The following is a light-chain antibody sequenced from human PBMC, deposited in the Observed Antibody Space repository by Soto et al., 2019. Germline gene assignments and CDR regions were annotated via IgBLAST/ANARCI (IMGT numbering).Light chain of an antibody. CDR2: GAS. CDR1: QSITSSY. V-gene: IGKV3-20*01. CDR3: QQNYLTPYT. Sequence: EIVLTQSPGTLSLSPGERATLSCRASQSITSSYLAWYQQKPGQAPRLLIYGASRRATDIPDRFSGSGSGTDFTLTVSRLEPEDFATYYCQQNYLTPYTFGQGTKLEIK. J-gene: IGKJ2*01.